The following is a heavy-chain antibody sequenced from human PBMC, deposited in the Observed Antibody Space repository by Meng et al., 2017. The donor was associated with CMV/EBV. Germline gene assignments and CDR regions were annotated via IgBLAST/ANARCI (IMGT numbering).Heavy chain of an antibody. Sequence: GGSLRLSCAASGFTFSRYSMNWVRQAPGKGLEWVSSISSSSSYIYYADSVKGRFTISRDNAKNSLYLQMNSLRAEDTAVYYCARDGGYSSGWYPPQLSYYYYGMDVWGQGTTVTVSS. V-gene: IGHV3-21*01. CDR1: GFTFSRYS. CDR3: ARDGGYSSGWYPPQLSYYYYGMDV. D-gene: IGHD6-19*01. J-gene: IGHJ6*02. CDR2: ISSSSSYI.